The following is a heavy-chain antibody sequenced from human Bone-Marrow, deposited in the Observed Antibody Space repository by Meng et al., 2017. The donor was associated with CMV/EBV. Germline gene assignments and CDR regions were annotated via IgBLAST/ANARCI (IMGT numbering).Heavy chain of an antibody. D-gene: IGHD3-10*01. CDR1: GYTFTSYY. J-gene: IGHJ6*02. Sequence: ASVKVSCKASGYTFTSYYMHWVRQAPGQGLEWMGWINPNSGGTNYAQKFQGRVTMTRDTSISTAYMELSRLRSDDTAVYYCARGEDWFGELNGMDFWGQGTTVTVSS. V-gene: IGHV1-2*02. CDR2: INPNSGGT. CDR3: ARGEDWFGELNGMDF.